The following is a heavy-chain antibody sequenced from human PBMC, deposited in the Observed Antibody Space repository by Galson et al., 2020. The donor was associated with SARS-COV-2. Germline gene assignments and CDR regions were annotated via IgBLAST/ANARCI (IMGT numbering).Heavy chain of an antibody. CDR2: INSSGST. D-gene: IGHD2-21*02. CDR3: AREENFFLVVTGTRMGCFGY. J-gene: IGHJ4*02. CDR1: GGSFSGYY. V-gene: IGHV4-34*01. Sequence: SETLPLTCAVYGGSFSGYYWSWIRQPPGKGLEWIGEINSSGSTNYNPSLKSRVTISVATSKNHFSLKLSSVTAADTAVYYCAREENFFLVVTGTRMGCFGYWGRGTLASVCS.